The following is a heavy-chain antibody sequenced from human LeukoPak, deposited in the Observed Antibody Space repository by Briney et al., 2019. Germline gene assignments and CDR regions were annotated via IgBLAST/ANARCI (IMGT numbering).Heavy chain of an antibody. CDR1: RGTFSSYA. CDR3: AGDRAEMATMSLGAHYYYGMDV. J-gene: IGHJ6*02. Sequence: ASVKVSCKASRGTFSSYAISWVRQAPGQGLEWRGGIIPIFGTANYAQKFQGRVTITADESTSTAYMGLSSLRSEDTAVYYCAGDRAEMATMSLGAHYYYGMDVWGQGTTVTVSS. CDR2: IIPIFGTA. D-gene: IGHD5-24*01. V-gene: IGHV1-69*13.